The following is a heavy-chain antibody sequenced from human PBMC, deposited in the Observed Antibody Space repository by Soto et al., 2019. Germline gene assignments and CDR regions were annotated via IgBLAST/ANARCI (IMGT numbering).Heavy chain of an antibody. CDR3: AKGFSSGWYVDS. CDR1: GGSVSSDAYY. J-gene: IGHJ5*01. CDR2: ILSGGGT. D-gene: IGHD6-19*01. V-gene: IGHV4-61*08. Sequence: QVQLQESGPGLVKPSGTLSLTCSVSGGSVSSDAYYWSWIRQPPGKTLEWIGFILSGGGTSTNPPLRSRLSILVDKSRNQFSLRLTSVTASVTGVYFCAKGFSSGWYVDSWGRGTLVTVSS.